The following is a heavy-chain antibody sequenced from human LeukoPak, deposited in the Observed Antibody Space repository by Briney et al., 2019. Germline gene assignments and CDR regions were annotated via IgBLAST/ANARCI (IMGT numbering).Heavy chain of an antibody. D-gene: IGHD2-15*01. J-gene: IGHJ3*02. CDR1: GFTFHDYA. Sequence: PGGSLRLSCAASGFTFHDYAMHWVRQAPGKGLEWVSGISWNSGNIGYAASVKGRFTISRDNAKNSLYLQMNSLRAEDMALYYCAILTDKGSFDIWGQGTMVTVSS. CDR3: AILTDKGSFDI. CDR2: ISWNSGNI. V-gene: IGHV3-9*03.